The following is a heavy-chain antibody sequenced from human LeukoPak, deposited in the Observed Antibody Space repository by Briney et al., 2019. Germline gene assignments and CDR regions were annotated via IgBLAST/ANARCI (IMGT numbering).Heavy chain of an antibody. CDR3: ARDRGSYLLAY. J-gene: IGHJ4*02. Sequence: ASVKVPCKASGYTFTIYAIHWLRQAPGQRLEWMGWISAGNGNTKYSQEFQGRVTFTRDTSASTAYMELSSLTSEDTAVYYCARDRGSYLLAYWGQGTLVTVSS. CDR1: GYTFTIYA. CDR2: ISAGNGNT. D-gene: IGHD1-26*01. V-gene: IGHV1-3*01.